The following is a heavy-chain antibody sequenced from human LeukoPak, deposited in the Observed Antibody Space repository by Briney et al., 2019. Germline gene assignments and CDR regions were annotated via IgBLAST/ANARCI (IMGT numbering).Heavy chain of an antibody. D-gene: IGHD3-10*01. V-gene: IGHV3-11*01. Sequence: PGGSLRLSCAASGFTFSDSYMGWIRQAPGKGLEWVSHISSTGSTMYYADSVKGRFTISRDNAKNSLYLQMNSLRVEDTAVYYCARDQDYYGSGSYGPDYWGQGILVTVSS. CDR1: GFTFSDSY. J-gene: IGHJ4*02. CDR2: ISSTGSTM. CDR3: ARDQDYYGSGSYGPDY.